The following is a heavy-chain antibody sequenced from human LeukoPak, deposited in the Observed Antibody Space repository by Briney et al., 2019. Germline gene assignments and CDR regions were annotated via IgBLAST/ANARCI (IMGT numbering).Heavy chain of an antibody. V-gene: IGHV4-34*01. CDR3: ARYFTFDSSGYYYTFDY. Sequence: SETLSLTCVVSGGSFSAHYWSWIRQPPGMGLEWIGEINHSGSTNYNPSLKSRVTMSVDTSKNQFSLKLSSVNAADTAVNYCARYFTFDSSGYYYTFDYWGQGTLVTVSS. J-gene: IGHJ4*02. D-gene: IGHD3-22*01. CDR2: INHSGST. CDR1: GGSFSAHY.